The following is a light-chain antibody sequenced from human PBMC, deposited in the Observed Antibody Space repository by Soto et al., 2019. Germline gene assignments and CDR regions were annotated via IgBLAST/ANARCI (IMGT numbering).Light chain of an antibody. J-gene: IGKJ1*01. V-gene: IGKV4-1*01. CDR2: WAS. CDR1: QSVLYSSKNKNY. CDR3: QQFYTTPRT. Sequence: DIVMTQSPDSLAVSLGERATINCKSSQSVLYSSKNKNYLAWYQQKPRQPPKLLIYWASTRESGVPDRFSGSGSGTDFTLTISSLQAEDVAVYYCQQFYTTPRTFVQVTKVEIK.